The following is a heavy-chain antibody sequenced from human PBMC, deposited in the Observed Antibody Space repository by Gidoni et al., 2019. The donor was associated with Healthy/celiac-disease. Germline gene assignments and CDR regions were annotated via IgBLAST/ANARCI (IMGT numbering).Heavy chain of an antibody. D-gene: IGHD2-2*01. CDR1: GGSISSSSYY. J-gene: IGHJ6*02. CDR3: ARHARAAIYYYYGMDV. V-gene: IGHV4-39*01. CDR2: IYYSGST. Sequence: QLQLQESGPGLVKPSATLSLTCTVSGGSISSSSYYWGWIRQPPGKGLEWIGSIYYSGSTYYNPSLKSRVTISVDTSKNQFSLKLSSVTAADTAVYYCARHARAAIYYYYGMDVWGQGTTVTVSS.